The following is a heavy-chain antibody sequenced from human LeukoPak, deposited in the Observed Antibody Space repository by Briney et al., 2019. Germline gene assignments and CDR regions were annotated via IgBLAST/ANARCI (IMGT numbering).Heavy chain of an antibody. CDR2: INPSGGST. V-gene: IGHV1-46*01. Sequence: ASVTVSFTASGYTFTSYYMHWVRQAPGQGLEWMGIINPSGGSTSYAQKFQGRVTMNRDMSTSTVYMELSSLRSEDTALYYCARDQRYSSGWYAVVIKLSYFDYWGQGTLVTVSS. D-gene: IGHD6-19*01. CDR1: GYTFTSYY. CDR3: ARDQRYSSGWYAVVIKLSYFDY. J-gene: IGHJ4*02.